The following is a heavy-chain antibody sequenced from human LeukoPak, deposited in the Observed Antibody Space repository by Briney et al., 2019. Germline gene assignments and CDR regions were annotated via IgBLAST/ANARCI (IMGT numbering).Heavy chain of an antibody. J-gene: IGHJ4*02. CDR3: AKEAVAAAGPFDY. V-gene: IGHV3-23*01. CDR1: GFTFSSYA. Sequence: GGSLRLSCAASGFTFSSYAMSWVRQAPGKGLEWVSSISGSGGSIYYADPVKGRFTISRGNSKSTLYLQMNSLRAEDTAIYYCAKEAVAAAGPFDYWGQGTLVTVSS. CDR2: ISGSGGSI. D-gene: IGHD6-13*01.